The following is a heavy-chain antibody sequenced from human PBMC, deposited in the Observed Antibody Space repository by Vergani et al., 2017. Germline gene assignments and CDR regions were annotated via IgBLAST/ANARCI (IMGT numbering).Heavy chain of an antibody. D-gene: IGHD5-24*01. CDR2: ISAYNGNT. CDR1: GYTFTSYG. Sequence: QVQLVQSGAEVKKPGASVKVSCKASGYTFTSYGISWVRQAPGQGLEWMGWISAYNGNTNYAQKLQGRVTMTTDTSTSTAYMELRSLRSDDTAVYYCAREGATSHYYYYYYGMDVWGQGTTVTVSS. J-gene: IGHJ6*02. V-gene: IGHV1-18*01. CDR3: AREGATSHYYYYYYGMDV.